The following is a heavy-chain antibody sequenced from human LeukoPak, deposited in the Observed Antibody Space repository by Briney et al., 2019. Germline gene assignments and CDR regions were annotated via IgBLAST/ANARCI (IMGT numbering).Heavy chain of an antibody. V-gene: IGHV4-59*01. CDR3: ARDTLPWFGKLRSESWFDP. CDR1: GGSISSYY. J-gene: IGHJ5*02. CDR2: IYYSGST. D-gene: IGHD3-10*01. Sequence: SETLSLTCTVCGGSISSYYWSWLRQPPGKGLEWIGYIYYSGSTNYNPSLKSRVTISVDTSKNQFSLKLSSVTAADTAVYYCARDTLPWFGKLRSESWFDPWGQGTLVTVSS.